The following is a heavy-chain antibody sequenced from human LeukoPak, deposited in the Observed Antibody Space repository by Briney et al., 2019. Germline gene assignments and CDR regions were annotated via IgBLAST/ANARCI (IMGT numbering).Heavy chain of an antibody. CDR3: ARRSDSGSDDGEDYFDY. CDR2: MYYDGST. J-gene: IGHJ4*02. D-gene: IGHD1-26*01. Sequence: SETLSLACTVSGGSIYSTTFYWGWIRQPPGKGLQWIGSMYYDGSTYHNPSLKSRVTISVDTSNNQFSLKLTSVTAADTAVYFCARRSDSGSDDGEDYFDYWGQGTLVTVSS. V-gene: IGHV4-39*01. CDR1: GGSIYSTTFY.